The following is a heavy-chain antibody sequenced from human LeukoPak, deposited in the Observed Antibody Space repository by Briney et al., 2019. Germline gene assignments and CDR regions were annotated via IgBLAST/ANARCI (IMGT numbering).Heavy chain of an antibody. V-gene: IGHV3-23*01. Sequence: GGSLRLSCAASGFTFSSYAMSWVRQAPGKGLEWVSAISGSGGSTYYADSVKGRFTISRDNSKNTLYLQMNSLRAEDTAVYYCAKMGGIAAAGTRPSHAAFDIWGQGTMVTVSS. CDR1: GFTFSSYA. CDR2: ISGSGGST. D-gene: IGHD6-13*01. CDR3: AKMGGIAAAGTRPSHAAFDI. J-gene: IGHJ3*02.